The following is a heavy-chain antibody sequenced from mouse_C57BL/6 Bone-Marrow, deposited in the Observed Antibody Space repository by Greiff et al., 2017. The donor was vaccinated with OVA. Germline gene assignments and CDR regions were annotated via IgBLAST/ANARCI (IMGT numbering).Heavy chain of an antibody. J-gene: IGHJ1*03. Sequence: EVQLVESGGGLVKPGGSLKLSCAASGFTFSDYGMHWVRPAPEKGLEWVAYISSGSSTIYYADTVKGRFTISRDNAKNTLFLQMTSLRSEDTAMYYCARNYSNYPWYFDVWGTGTTVTVSS. V-gene: IGHV5-17*01. CDR2: ISSGSSTI. CDR1: GFTFSDYG. D-gene: IGHD2-5*01. CDR3: ARNYSNYPWYFDV.